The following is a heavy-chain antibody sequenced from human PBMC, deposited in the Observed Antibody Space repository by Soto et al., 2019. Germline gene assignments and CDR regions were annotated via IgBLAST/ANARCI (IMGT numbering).Heavy chain of an antibody. V-gene: IGHV1-24*01. CDR2: FDPEDGET. Sequence: ASVKVSCKVSGYTLTELSMHWVRQAPGKGLEWMGGFDPEDGETIYAQKFQGRVTMTEDTSTDTAYMELSSLRSEDTAVYYCATDRGSQSQWLVRSGRSSLYYYYGMDVWGQGTTVTVSS. D-gene: IGHD6-19*01. CDR3: ATDRGSQSQWLVRSGRSSLYYYYGMDV. CDR1: GYTLTELS. J-gene: IGHJ6*02.